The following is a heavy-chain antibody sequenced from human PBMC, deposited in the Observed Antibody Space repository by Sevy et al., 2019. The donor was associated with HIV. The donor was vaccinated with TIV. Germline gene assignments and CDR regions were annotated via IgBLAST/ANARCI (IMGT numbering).Heavy chain of an antibody. CDR2: IRSQDNNYAT. J-gene: IGHJ6*02. CDR1: GFSFSDSA. Sequence: GGSLRLSCAASGFSFSDSAMHWVRQASGKGLEWIGRIRSQDNNYATSYAASVRDSFTISRDDAKNTAYLQMDSLKTEDTAVYYCSRHKEPWRVLDSKDGMDVWGQGTTVTVSS. CDR3: SRHKEPWRVLDSKDGMDV. V-gene: IGHV3-73*01. D-gene: IGHD6-19*01.